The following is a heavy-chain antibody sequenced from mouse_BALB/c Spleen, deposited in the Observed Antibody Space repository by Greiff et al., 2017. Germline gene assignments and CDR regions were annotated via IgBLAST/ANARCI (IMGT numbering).Heavy chain of an antibody. CDR3: AEAYYGNYGDY. CDR1: GYTFTSYY. D-gene: IGHD2-10*01. V-gene: IGHV1S56*01. Sequence: VQLQQSGPELVKPGASVKMSCKASGYTFTSYYIHWVKQRPGQGLEWIGCIYPGDGSTKYNEKFKGKTTLTADKSSSTAYMLLSSLTSEDSAIYSGAEAYYGNYGDYWGQGTTLTVSA. J-gene: IGHJ2*01. CDR2: IYPGDGST.